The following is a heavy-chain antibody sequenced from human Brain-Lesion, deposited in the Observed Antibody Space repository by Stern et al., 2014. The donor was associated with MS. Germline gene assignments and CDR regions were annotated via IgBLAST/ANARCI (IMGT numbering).Heavy chain of an antibody. J-gene: IGHJ5*02. D-gene: IGHD2/OR15-2a*01. CDR3: AKDRQYLTYFFDH. CDR1: GFTFGSCA. CDR2: VSYDGSNK. V-gene: IGHV3-30*18. Sequence: QVQLVESWGGVVQPGRPLRLSCVASGFTFGSCAMHWVRQAPGKGLEWVAGVSYDGSNKYYADSVKGRFTISRDNSQNTLYMQMSSLRPEDTAVYYCAKDRQYLTYFFDHWGQGSLVTVSS.